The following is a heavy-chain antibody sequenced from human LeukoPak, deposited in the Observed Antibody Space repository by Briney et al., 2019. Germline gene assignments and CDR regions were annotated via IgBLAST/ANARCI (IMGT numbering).Heavy chain of an antibody. J-gene: IGHJ4*02. Sequence: SETLSLTCTVSGGSISSHNWSWIRQPPGKGLEWIGYINYSGTTNYNPSLKSRVTISVDTSKNQFSLKLSSMTAADTAVYYCARASNYDTLTLEYWGQGTLVTVSS. V-gene: IGHV4-59*11. CDR1: GGSISSHN. CDR2: INYSGTT. D-gene: IGHD3-9*01. CDR3: ARASNYDTLTLEY.